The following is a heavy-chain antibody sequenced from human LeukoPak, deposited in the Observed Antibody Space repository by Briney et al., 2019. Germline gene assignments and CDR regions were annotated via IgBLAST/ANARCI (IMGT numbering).Heavy chain of an antibody. CDR2: IKQDGSEK. V-gene: IGHV3-7*01. J-gene: IGHJ4*02. D-gene: IGHD3-3*01. Sequence: PGGSLRLSCTASGFTFSTYWMSWVRQAPGKGLECVASIKQDGSEKEYVDSVKGRFTISRDNAKSSLYLQMISLRADDTAVYFCARWRGAQSEFEFWGQGTLVTVSS. CDR3: ARWRGAQSEFEF. CDR1: GFTFSTYW.